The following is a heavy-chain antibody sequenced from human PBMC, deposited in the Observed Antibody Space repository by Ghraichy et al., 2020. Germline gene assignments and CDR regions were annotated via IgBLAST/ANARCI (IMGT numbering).Heavy chain of an antibody. CDR3: VKSDGGIAVAGMVDP. CDR1: GFTFSSYA. Sequence: GGSLRLSCSASGFTFSSYAMHWVRQAPGKGLEYVSAISSNGGSTYYADSVKGRFTISRDNSKNTLYLQMSSLRAEDTAVYYCVKSDGGIAVAGMVDPWGQGTLVTVSS. D-gene: IGHD6-19*01. V-gene: IGHV3-64D*09. J-gene: IGHJ5*02. CDR2: ISSNGGST.